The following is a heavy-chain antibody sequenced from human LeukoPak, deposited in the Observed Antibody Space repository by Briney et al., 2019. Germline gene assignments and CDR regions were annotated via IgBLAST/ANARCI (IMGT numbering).Heavy chain of an antibody. D-gene: IGHD1-26*01. CDR3: ARWRDGELLSA. J-gene: IGHJ5*02. CDR1: GYTFTGYY. CDR2: INPNSGGT. Sequence: ASVKVSCKASGYTFTGYYMHWVRQAPGQGLEWMGWINPNSGGTNYGQKFQGRVTMTRDTSISTAYMELSRLRSDDTAVYYCARWRDGELLSAWGQGTLVTVSS. V-gene: IGHV1-2*02.